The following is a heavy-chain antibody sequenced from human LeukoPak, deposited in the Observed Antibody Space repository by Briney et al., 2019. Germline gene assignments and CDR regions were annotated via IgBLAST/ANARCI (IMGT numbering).Heavy chain of an antibody. CDR3: ARESMIYSLLQH. CDR2: ITSRGTTI. V-gene: IGHV3-48*03. J-gene: IGHJ1*01. D-gene: IGHD2-8*01. Sequence: GGSLRLSCAASGFTFSSYDMNWVRQAPGKGLEWVSYITSRGTTIYYADSVKGRFTISRDNAKNSPYLQMNSLRAEDTAVYYCARESMIYSLLQHWGQGTLVTVSS. CDR1: GFTFSSYD.